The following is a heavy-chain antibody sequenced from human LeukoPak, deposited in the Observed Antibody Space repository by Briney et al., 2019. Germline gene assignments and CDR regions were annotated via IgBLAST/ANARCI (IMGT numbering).Heavy chain of an antibody. V-gene: IGHV4-34*01. CDR3: ARGGPRLYYYYMDV. CDR1: GFTVSSNY. Sequence: GSLRLSCAAAGFTVSSNYMSWVRQPPGKGLEWIGEINHSGSTNYNPSLKSRVTISVDTSNNQFYLNLRSVTAADTAMYYCARGGPRLYYYYMDVWGKGTTVTISS. J-gene: IGHJ6*03. D-gene: IGHD3-22*01. CDR2: INHSGST.